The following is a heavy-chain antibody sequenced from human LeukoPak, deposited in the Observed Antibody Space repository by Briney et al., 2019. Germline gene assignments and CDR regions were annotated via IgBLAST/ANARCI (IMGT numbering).Heavy chain of an antibody. J-gene: IGHJ4*02. V-gene: IGHV3-74*01. D-gene: IGHD2-15*01. Sequence: PGGSLRLSCAASGFTFNNYWMHWLPQAPGKGLVWVSRINSDGSTTTYADSVKGRFTISRDNAENTLYLQMNSLRAEDTAVYYCARTSRSGAYWRDFDYWGQGTLVTVSS. CDR3: ARTSRSGAYWRDFDY. CDR1: GFTFNNYW. CDR2: INSDGSTT.